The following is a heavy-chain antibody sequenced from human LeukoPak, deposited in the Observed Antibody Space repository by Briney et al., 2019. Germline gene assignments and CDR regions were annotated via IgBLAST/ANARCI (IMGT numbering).Heavy chain of an antibody. CDR3: AKGSGINHYHWIDP. Sequence: GGSLRLSCAASAFTFSSYAMNWVRQAPGKGLEWVSGISGGGGSTYYADSVKGRFTISRDNSKNTLYLQMDSLRAEDAALYYCAKGSGINHYHWIDPWGQGTLVTVSS. CDR2: ISGGGGST. D-gene: IGHD1-14*01. V-gene: IGHV3-23*01. J-gene: IGHJ5*02. CDR1: AFTFSSYA.